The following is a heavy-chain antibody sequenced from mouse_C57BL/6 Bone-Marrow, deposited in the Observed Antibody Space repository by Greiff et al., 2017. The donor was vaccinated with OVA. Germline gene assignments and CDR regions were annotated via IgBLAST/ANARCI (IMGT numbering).Heavy chain of an antibody. D-gene: IGHD2-3*01. CDR2: IDPANGNT. Sequence: VQLQQSVAELVRPGASVKLSCTASGFNIKNTYMHWVKQRPEQGLEWIGRIDPANGNTKYAPNVQGQATITADTSSNTPYLQISSLTSEDTAMYYCARWSVSTAVVAAEDYWGQGTTLSVSS. J-gene: IGHJ2*01. CDR3: ARWSVSTAVVAAEDY. V-gene: IGHV14-3*01. CDR1: GFNIKNTY.